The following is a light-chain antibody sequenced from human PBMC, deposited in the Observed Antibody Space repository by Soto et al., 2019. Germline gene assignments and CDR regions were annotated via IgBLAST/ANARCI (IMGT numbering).Light chain of an antibody. Sequence: QSVLTQPASVSGSPGQSITISCTGTSSDVGSYNLVSWYQQHPGKAPKLMIYEVSKRPSGVSNRFSGSKSGNTASLTISGLQAEDGADYYCCSYAGSSTSMVFGGGTKVTVL. CDR2: EVS. CDR3: CSYAGSSTSMV. V-gene: IGLV2-23*02. J-gene: IGLJ2*01. CDR1: SSDVGSYNL.